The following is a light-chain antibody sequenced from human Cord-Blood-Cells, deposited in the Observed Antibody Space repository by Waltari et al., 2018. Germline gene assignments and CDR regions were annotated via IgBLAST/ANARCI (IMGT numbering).Light chain of an antibody. CDR3: QAWDSSTVV. V-gene: IGLV3-1*01. CDR2: QDS. CDR1: NLGDKY. J-gene: IGLJ2*01. Sequence: SYELTQPPPVSVSPGQTASIPCSGANLGDKYACWYQQTPGQSPVLVIYQDSKRPSGIPERFSGSNSGNTATLTISGTQAMDEADYYCQAWDSSTVVFGGGTKLTVL.